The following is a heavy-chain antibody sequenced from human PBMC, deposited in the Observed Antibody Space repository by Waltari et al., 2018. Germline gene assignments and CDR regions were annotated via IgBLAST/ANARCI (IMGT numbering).Heavy chain of an antibody. V-gene: IGHV3-7*01. J-gene: IGHJ4*02. CDR1: GFTFSSYW. CDR2: IKQNGSEK. Sequence: EVQLVESGGGLVQPGGSLRLSCAASGFTFSSYWMSWVRPAPGKGLEWVANIKQNGSEKYYVDSVKGRFTISRDNAKNSLYLQMNSLRAEDTAVYYCARMGIAAFIGWKYYFDYWGQGTLVTVSS. CDR3: ARMGIAAFIGWKYYFDY. D-gene: IGHD6-13*01.